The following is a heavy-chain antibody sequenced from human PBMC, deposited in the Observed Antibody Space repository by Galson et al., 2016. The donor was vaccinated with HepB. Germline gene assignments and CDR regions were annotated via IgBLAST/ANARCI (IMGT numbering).Heavy chain of an antibody. D-gene: IGHD3-22*01. J-gene: IGHJ3*02. CDR1: GGTFSSYA. CDR2: IIPIFGTA. Sequence: SVKVSCKASGGTFSSYAISWVRQAPGQGLEWMGGIIPIFGTANYAQKFQGRVTITAAKSTSTAYMELSSLRSEDTAVYYCARVQPMIVVVITGALDIWGQGTMVTVSS. CDR3: ARVQPMIVVVITGALDI. V-gene: IGHV1-69*06.